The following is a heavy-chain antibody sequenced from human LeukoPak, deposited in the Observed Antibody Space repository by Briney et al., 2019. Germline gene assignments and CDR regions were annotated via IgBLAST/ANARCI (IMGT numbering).Heavy chain of an antibody. CDR2: ISSRSSYI. CDR1: GFTFSSYS. V-gene: IGHV3-21*01. Sequence: GSLRLSCAASGFTFSSYSMNWVRQAPGKGLEWVSSISSRSSYIYYADSVKGRFTISRDNAKNSLYLQMNSLRAEDTAVYYCARDSFLGGWRYFDYWGQGTLVTVSS. J-gene: IGHJ4*02. D-gene: IGHD6-19*01. CDR3: ARDSFLGGWRYFDY.